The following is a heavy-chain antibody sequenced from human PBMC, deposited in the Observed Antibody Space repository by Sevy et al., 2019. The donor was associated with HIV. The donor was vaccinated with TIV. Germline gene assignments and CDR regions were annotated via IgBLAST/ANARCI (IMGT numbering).Heavy chain of an antibody. Sequence: GGSLRLSCTTSGFTFGDFAMSWFRQAPGKGLEWVGFIRSKDYGGTTEYAASVKGRFTISRDDSKNIFYMQMNSLITKDTAVYFCTRDGGAGNILDSYYYYDMDVWGQRTTVTVSS. V-gene: IGHV3-49*03. D-gene: IGHD2-21*01. CDR3: TRDGGAGNILDSYYYYDMDV. J-gene: IGHJ6*02. CDR2: IRSKDYGGTT. CDR1: GFTFGDFA.